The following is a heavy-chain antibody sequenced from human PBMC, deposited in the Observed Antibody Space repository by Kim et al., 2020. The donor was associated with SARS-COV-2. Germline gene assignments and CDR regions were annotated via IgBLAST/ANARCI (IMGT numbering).Heavy chain of an antibody. V-gene: IGHV3-48*03. CDR3: ASLNYDFWSGTHDY. D-gene: IGHD3-3*01. Sequence: GGSLRLSCAASGFTFSSYEMNWVRQAPGKGLEWVSYISSSGSTIYYADSVKGRFTISRDNAKNSLYLQMNSLRAEDTAVYYCASLNYDFWSGTHDYWGQGTLVTVSS. J-gene: IGHJ4*02. CDR1: GFTFSSYE. CDR2: ISSSGSTI.